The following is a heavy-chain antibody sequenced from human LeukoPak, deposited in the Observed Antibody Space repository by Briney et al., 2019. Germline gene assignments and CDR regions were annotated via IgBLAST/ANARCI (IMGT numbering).Heavy chain of an antibody. CDR1: GYTFTGSH. D-gene: IGHD2-2*01. V-gene: IGHV1-2*02. Sequence: GASVKVSCKTSGYTFTGSHLHWVRQVPGQGLEWMGWTNPSTGGTKSAQQFEGRVAMTRDTSNTTGYLELRSLRLDDTVTYYCARGGAFCSITTCHEFDHWGQGTLVIVSS. CDR2: TNPSTGGT. CDR3: ARGGAFCSITTCHEFDH. J-gene: IGHJ4*02.